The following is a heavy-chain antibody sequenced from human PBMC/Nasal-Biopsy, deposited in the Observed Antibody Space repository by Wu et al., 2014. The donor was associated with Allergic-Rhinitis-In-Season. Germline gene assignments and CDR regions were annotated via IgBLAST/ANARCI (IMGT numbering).Heavy chain of an antibody. CDR2: IDYSGST. D-gene: IGHD3-10*01. CDR1: GGSIRPYY. CDR3: ARLIRHDSGSYYMDV. J-gene: IGHJ6*03. V-gene: IGHV4-59*08. Sequence: TLSLTCTVSGGSIRPYYWSWLRQPPGKGLEWIGYIDYSGSTTYNLSLKSRATISVDTSKNHFSLNLSSVTAADTAIYYCARLIRHDSGSYYMDVWGQGTMVTVSS.